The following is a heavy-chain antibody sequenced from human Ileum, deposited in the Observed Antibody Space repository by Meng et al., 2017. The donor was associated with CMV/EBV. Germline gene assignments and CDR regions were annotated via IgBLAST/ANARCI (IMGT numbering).Heavy chain of an antibody. CDR3: ARGTGHSSGWTTIYY. D-gene: IGHD6-19*01. J-gene: IGHJ4*02. CDR2: IYHSGST. CDR1: GYSISSGHY. Sequence: SETLSLTCTVSGYSISSGHYWGWIRQPPGKGLEWIGSIYHSGSTYYNPSLKSRITISVDTSKNQFSLKLSSVTVADTAGYYCARGTGHSSGWTTIYYWGQGTLVTVSS. V-gene: IGHV4-38-2*02.